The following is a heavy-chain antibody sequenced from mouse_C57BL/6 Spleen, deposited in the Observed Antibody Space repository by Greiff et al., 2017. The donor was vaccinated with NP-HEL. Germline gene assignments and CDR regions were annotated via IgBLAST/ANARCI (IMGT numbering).Heavy chain of an antibody. CDR1: GYTFTSYW. J-gene: IGHJ1*03. Sequence: QVHVKQSGAELAKPGASVKLSCKASGYTFTSYWMHWVKQRPGQGLEWIGYINPSSGYTKYNQKFKDKATLTADKSSSTAYMQLSSLTYEDSAVYYCAPDYYSGYFDVWGTGTTVTVSS. CDR2: INPSSGYT. V-gene: IGHV1-7*01. CDR3: APDYYSGYFDV. D-gene: IGHD2-12*01.